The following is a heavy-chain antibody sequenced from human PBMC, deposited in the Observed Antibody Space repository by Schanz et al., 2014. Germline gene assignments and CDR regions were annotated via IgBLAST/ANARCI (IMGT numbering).Heavy chain of an antibody. CDR1: GFTFSSYA. D-gene: IGHD3-9*01. Sequence: EVQLLESGGGLVQPGGSLRLSCAASGFTFSSYAMSWVRQPPGRGLEWVSYIGNGGVTIYYADSVKGRFTISRDNTKNSLFLQLNSLRADDTAVYYCAKVDRTRYYAMDVWGQGTTVTVSS. J-gene: IGHJ6*02. CDR3: AKVDRTRYYAMDV. V-gene: IGHV3-48*04. CDR2: IGNGGVTI.